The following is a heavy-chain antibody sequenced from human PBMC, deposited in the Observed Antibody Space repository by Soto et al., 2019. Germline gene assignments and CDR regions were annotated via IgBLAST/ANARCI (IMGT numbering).Heavy chain of an antibody. CDR3: ARAVAVPGDFDY. CDR2: IDPADGNR. J-gene: IGHJ4*02. V-gene: IGHV1-46*01. CDR1: GHSITSHY. D-gene: IGHD6-19*01. Sequence: ASVKVSCKASGHSITSHYVHWVRQAPGQGLEWMGRIDPADGNRNYAQRFQGRVTMTRDTSTSTVYMELSSLTSEDTAVYYCARAVAVPGDFDYWGQG.